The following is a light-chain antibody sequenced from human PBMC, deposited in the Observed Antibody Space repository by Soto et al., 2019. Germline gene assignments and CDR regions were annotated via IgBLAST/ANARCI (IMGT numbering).Light chain of an antibody. CDR2: AAS. CDR3: QQSYSKVT. J-gene: IGKJ1*01. CDR1: QSISSY. V-gene: IGKV1-39*01. Sequence: DIPMTQSPSSLSASVGDRVTITCRASQSISSYLNWYQQKPGKAPKLLIYAASSLQSGVPSRFSGSGSGTDFTLVISSLKPDDFATYYCQQSYSKVTFGQGTKVEIK.